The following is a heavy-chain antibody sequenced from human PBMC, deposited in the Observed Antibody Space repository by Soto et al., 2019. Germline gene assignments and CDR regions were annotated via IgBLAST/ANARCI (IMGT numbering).Heavy chain of an antibody. CDR3: ATNSGGDGYNYIDY. V-gene: IGHV3-53*01. J-gene: IGHJ4*02. D-gene: IGHD7-27*01. Sequence: PGGSLRLSCAASGFTVSSNYMSWVRQAPGKGLEWVSVIYSGGSTYYADSVKGRFTISRDNSKNTLYLQMNSLRAEDTAVYYCATNSGGDGYNYIDYWGQGTLVTVSS. CDR2: IYSGGST. CDR1: GFTVSSNY.